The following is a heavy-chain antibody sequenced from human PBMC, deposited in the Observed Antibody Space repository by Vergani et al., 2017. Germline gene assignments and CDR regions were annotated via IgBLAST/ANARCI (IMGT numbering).Heavy chain of an antibody. V-gene: IGHV1-3*01. J-gene: IGHJ4*02. CDR3: ARGRVVGATQDYFDY. Sequence: QVQLVQSGAEVKKPGASVKVSCKASGYTFTSYAMHWVRQAPGQRLEWMGWINAGNGNTKYSQKFQGRVTITRDTSASTAYMELSSLRSEDTAVYYCARGRVVGATQDYFDYWGQGTLVTVSS. CDR1: GYTFTSYA. CDR2: INAGNGNT. D-gene: IGHD1-26*01.